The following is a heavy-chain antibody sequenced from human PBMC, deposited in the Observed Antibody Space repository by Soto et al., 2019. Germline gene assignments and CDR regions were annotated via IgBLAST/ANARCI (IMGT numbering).Heavy chain of an antibody. Sequence: QVQLVQSEAEVKKPGASVKVSCKVSGYTLTELSMHWVRQAPGKGLEWMGGFDPEDGETIYAQKFQGRVTMTEDTSTDTAYMELSSLRSEDTAVYYCASARPVLRFLEWLLHYWGQGTLVTVSS. D-gene: IGHD3-3*01. CDR3: ASARPVLRFLEWLLHY. CDR1: GYTLTELS. CDR2: FDPEDGET. J-gene: IGHJ4*02. V-gene: IGHV1-24*01.